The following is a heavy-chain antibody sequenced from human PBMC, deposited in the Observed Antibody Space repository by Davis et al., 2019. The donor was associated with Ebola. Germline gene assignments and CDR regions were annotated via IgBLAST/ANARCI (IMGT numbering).Heavy chain of an antibody. Sequence: GSLRLSCAASGFTFSSYGMHWVRQAPGKGLEWVAVISYDGSNKYYADSVKGRFTISRDNSKNTLYLQMNSLRAEDTAVYYCAKDLGFYDFWSGYDYWGQGTLVTVSS. J-gene: IGHJ4*02. V-gene: IGHV3-30*18. D-gene: IGHD3-3*01. CDR3: AKDLGFYDFWSGYDY. CDR2: ISYDGSNK. CDR1: GFTFSSYG.